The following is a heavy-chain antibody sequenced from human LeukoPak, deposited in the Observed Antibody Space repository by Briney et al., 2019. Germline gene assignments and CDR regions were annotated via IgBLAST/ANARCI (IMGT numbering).Heavy chain of an antibody. V-gene: IGHV4-59*08. Sequence: PSETLSPTCTVSGGSISSYYWSWIRQPPGKGLEWIGSIYHSGSTYYNPSLKSRVTISVDTSKNQFSLKLSSVTAADTAVYYCARRDGIAELDYWGQGTLVTVSS. CDR1: GGSISSYY. CDR2: IYHSGST. J-gene: IGHJ4*02. D-gene: IGHD6-13*01. CDR3: ARRDGIAELDY.